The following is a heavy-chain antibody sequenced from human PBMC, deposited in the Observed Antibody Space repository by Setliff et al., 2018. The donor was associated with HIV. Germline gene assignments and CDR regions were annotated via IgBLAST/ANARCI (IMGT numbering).Heavy chain of an antibody. V-gene: IGHV4-39*01. CDR1: GGSISSNSYY. D-gene: IGHD3-3*01. CDR3: ARPLSPSYNFWGDAFAI. Sequence: PSETLSLTCTVSGGSISSNSYYWGWIGQPPGKGLEWIGGFHSSGSTSSNPSLGGRVTLSVDTSRNQFSLKLTSVTAADTAVYYCARPLSPSYNFWGDAFAIWGQGTAVTVSS. CDR2: FHSSGST. J-gene: IGHJ3*02.